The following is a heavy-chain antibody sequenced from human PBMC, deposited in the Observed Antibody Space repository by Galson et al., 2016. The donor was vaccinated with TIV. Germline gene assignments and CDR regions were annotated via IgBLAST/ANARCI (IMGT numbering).Heavy chain of an antibody. J-gene: IGHJ4*02. CDR1: GGSMRDSY. Sequence: ETLSLTCTVSGGSMRDSYWSWIRQTPGKGLEWIGYVYYMGGTKYNPSLKSRVTISVDTSKNQFSLRLSSVTAADTAMYYCARDIGGYDFDYWGQGTLVAVSS. V-gene: IGHV4-59*01. CDR2: VYYMGGT. D-gene: IGHD5-12*01. CDR3: ARDIGGYDFDY.